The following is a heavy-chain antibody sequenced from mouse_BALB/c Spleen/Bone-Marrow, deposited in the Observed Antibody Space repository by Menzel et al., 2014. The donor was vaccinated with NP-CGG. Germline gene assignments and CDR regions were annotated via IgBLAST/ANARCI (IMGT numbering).Heavy chain of an antibody. V-gene: IGHV2-6-5*01. CDR2: IWGGGST. Sequence: VKVEESGPGLVAPSQSLSTTCTVSGFSLTDYGVSWIRQPPGKGLEWLGVIWGGGSTYYNSALKSRLSISKDNSKSQVFLKMNSLQTDDTAMYYCAKHRLTYYAMDYWGQGTSVTVSS. J-gene: IGHJ4*01. D-gene: IGHD1-3*01. CDR1: GFSLTDYG. CDR3: AKHRLTYYAMDY.